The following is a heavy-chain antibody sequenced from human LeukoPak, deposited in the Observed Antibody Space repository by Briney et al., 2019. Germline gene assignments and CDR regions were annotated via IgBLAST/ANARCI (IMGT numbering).Heavy chain of an antibody. J-gene: IGHJ3*02. Sequence: PGGSLRLSCAASGFTVSSNYMSWVRQAPGKGLEWVSMIYSGGSTSYADSVKGRFTISRDNSKNSLYLQMNSLRAEDTAVYYCARDREVVAFDIWGQGTMVTVSS. CDR1: GFTVSSNY. CDR2: IYSGGST. V-gene: IGHV3-53*01. D-gene: IGHD2-15*01. CDR3: ARDREVVAFDI.